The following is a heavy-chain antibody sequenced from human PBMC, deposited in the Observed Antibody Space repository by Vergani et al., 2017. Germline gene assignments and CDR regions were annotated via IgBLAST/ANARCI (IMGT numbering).Heavy chain of an antibody. CDR2: IFPSGNS. D-gene: IGHD3-16*02. J-gene: IGHJ6*03. CDR1: GDSTTNGWFS. CDR3: ARASLRALVGYYYYMDV. Sequence: QLQLQESGSGLVKPSQTLSLTCAVSGDSTTNGWFSWNWLRQPPGEGPEWIWSIFPSGNSDYNPSLKNRFSISLDKSKNQFSLWVNSVTAADTAVYFCARASLRALVGYYYYMDVWGKGKTVVVSS. V-gene: IGHV4-30-2*01.